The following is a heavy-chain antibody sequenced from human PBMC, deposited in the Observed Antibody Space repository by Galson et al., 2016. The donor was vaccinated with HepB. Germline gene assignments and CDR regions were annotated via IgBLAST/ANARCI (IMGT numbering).Heavy chain of an antibody. CDR1: GFTLSSYS. Sequence: SLRLSCAASGFTLSSYSMNWVRQTPGKGLEWVSYITSRSTAIYYADSVKGRFTISRDNFKSTLYLEMNSLRGEDTAIYYCAKGDYDVLRYSDHWGQGTLVTVSS. V-gene: IGHV3-48*01. D-gene: IGHD3-9*01. CDR2: ITSRSTAI. J-gene: IGHJ4*02. CDR3: AKGDYDVLRYSDH.